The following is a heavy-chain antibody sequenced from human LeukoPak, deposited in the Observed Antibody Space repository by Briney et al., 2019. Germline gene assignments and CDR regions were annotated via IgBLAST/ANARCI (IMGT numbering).Heavy chain of an antibody. Sequence: ASVKVSCKASGYTFTSYYMHWVRQAPGQGLEWMGIINPSGGSTSYAQKFQGRVTMTRDTSTSTVYMELSSLRSEDTAVYYCATDPGIAAAGTQIFDYWGQGTLVTVSS. J-gene: IGHJ4*02. CDR2: INPSGGST. V-gene: IGHV1-46*01. D-gene: IGHD6-13*01. CDR3: ATDPGIAAAGTQIFDY. CDR1: GYTFTSYY.